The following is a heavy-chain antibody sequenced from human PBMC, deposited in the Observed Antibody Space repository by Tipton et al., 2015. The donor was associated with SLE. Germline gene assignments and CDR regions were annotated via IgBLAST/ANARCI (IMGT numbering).Heavy chain of an antibody. CDR3: ARILVAIDYYYMDV. Sequence: LRLSCTVSGGSISSGSYYWSWIRQPAGKGLEWIGHIYTSGSTNYNPSLKSRVTISVDTSKNQFSLKLSSVTAADTAVYYCARILVAIDYYYMDVWGKGTTVTVSS. D-gene: IGHD2-21*01. CDR1: GGSISSGSYY. J-gene: IGHJ6*03. CDR2: IYTSGST. V-gene: IGHV4-61*09.